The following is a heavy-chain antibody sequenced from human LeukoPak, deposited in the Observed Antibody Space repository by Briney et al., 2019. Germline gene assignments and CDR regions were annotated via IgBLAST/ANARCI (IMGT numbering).Heavy chain of an antibody. CDR3: ARGRPHGNDY. CDR1: GFTFSGYW. D-gene: IGHD4-23*01. J-gene: IGHJ4*02. CDR2: IASDGSST. Sequence: GGSLRLSCAASGFTFSGYWMNWVRQAPGKGLVWVSRIASDGSSTTYADSVKGRFSISRDNAKNTLYLQMNSLGVEDTAVYYCARGRPHGNDYWGQGTLVTVSS. V-gene: IGHV3-74*01.